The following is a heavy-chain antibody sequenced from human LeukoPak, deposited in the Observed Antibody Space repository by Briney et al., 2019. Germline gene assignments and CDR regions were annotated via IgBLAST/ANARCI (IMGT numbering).Heavy chain of an antibody. CDR3: AKKTTLVVAATPLDY. V-gene: IGHV3-30*04. J-gene: IGHJ4*02. D-gene: IGHD2-15*01. CDR2: ISYDGSNK. Sequence: PGRSLRLSCAASGFTFSSYAMHWVRQAPGKGLEWVAVISYDGSNKYYADSVKGRFTISRDNSKNTLYLQMNSLRAEDTAVYYCAKKTTLVVAATPLDYWGQGTLVTVSS. CDR1: GFTFSSYA.